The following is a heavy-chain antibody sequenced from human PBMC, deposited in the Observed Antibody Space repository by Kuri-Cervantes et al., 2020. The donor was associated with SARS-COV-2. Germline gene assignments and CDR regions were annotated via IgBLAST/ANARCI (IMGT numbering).Heavy chain of an antibody. Sequence: GESLKISCAASGFTFSSYSMNWVRQAPGKGLEWVSSISSSSSYIYYADSVKGRFTISRDNAKNSLYLQMNSLRAEDTAVYFCAREDNYGYGDYWGQGTLVTVSS. CDR1: GFTFSSYS. V-gene: IGHV3-21*01. J-gene: IGHJ4*02. D-gene: IGHD5-18*01. CDR3: AREDNYGYGDY. CDR2: ISSSSSYI.